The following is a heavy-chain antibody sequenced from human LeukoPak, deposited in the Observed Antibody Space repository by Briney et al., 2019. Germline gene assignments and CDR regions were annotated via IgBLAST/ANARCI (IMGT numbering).Heavy chain of an antibody. D-gene: IGHD3-10*01. Sequence: PSETLSLTCTVSGGSISSDYSWGWIRQPPGKGLEWIGNIYYGGTTYYNSSLKSRVTISADTSKNQFSLKLSSVTAADTAVYYCARDRGDDAFDIWGQGTMVTVSS. J-gene: IGHJ3*02. CDR2: IYYGGTT. V-gene: IGHV4-39*07. CDR3: ARDRGDDAFDI. CDR1: GGSISSDYS.